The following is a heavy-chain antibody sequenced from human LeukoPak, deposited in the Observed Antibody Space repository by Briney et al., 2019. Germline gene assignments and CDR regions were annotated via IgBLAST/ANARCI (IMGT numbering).Heavy chain of an antibody. Sequence: GGPLRLSCAASGFTFINYSMNWVRQAPGKGLEWVSSISGSSTYIYYADSLKGRFTISRDNAKNSLYLQMNSLRAEDTAVYYCARGNYYCGGDCYTAEYFQHWGQGTLVTVSS. D-gene: IGHD2-21*02. CDR3: ARGNYYCGGDCYTAEYFQH. CDR1: GFTFINYS. CDR2: ISGSSTYI. V-gene: IGHV3-21*01. J-gene: IGHJ1*01.